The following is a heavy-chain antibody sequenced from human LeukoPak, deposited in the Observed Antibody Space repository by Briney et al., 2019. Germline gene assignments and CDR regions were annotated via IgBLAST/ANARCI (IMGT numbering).Heavy chain of an antibody. CDR2: IDPGVGST. V-gene: IGHV1-46*01. Sequence: ASVKVSCKASGYTFSSYYMHWVRQAPGQGLEWMGIIDPGVGSTSHAQKSQGRVTMTRDMSTSTVYMELSSLRSEDTAVYYCARELSSSSRLLDSWGQGTLVTVSS. CDR3: ARELSSSSRLLDS. CDR1: GYTFSSYY. D-gene: IGHD6-6*01. J-gene: IGHJ4*02.